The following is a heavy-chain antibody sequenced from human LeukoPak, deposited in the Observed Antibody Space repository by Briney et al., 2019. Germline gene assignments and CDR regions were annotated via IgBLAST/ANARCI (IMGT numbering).Heavy chain of an antibody. J-gene: IGHJ4*02. CDR1: GGSISSGGYS. Sequence: SETLSLTCTVSGGSISSGGYSWSWIRQPPGKGLEWIGYIYHSGSTYYNPSLKSRVTISVDRSKNQFSLKLSSVTAADTAVYYCARVSIYYYGSGGGTYYFDYWGQGTLVTVSS. D-gene: IGHD3-10*01. V-gene: IGHV4-30-2*01. CDR2: IYHSGST. CDR3: ARVSIYYYGSGGGTYYFDY.